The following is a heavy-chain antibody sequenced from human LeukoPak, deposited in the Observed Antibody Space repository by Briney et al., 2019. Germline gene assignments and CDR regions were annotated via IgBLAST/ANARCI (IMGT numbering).Heavy chain of an antibody. CDR3: ARDQWLADNYYMDV. Sequence: GASVKVSCKASGATFRSSFISWVRQAPGQGLEWMGGITPIFGTTTYAQKFRGRVTIIADKSTSTAYMELSSLRAEDTAVYYCARDQWLADNYYMDVWGKGTTVTVSS. V-gene: IGHV1-69*06. CDR2: ITPIFGTT. CDR1: GATFRSSF. J-gene: IGHJ6*03. D-gene: IGHD6-19*01.